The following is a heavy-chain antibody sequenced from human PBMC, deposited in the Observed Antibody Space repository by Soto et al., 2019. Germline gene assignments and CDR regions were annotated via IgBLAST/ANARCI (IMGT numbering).Heavy chain of an antibody. CDR1: GGTFSSYA. J-gene: IGHJ4*02. CDR2: IIPIFGTA. Sequence: GASVKVSCKASGGTFSSYAISWVRQAPGQGLEWMGGIIPIFGTANYAQKFQGRVTITADESTSTAYMELSSPRSEDTAVYYCARDNLFWSVQAQSRSSSSDYWGQGTLVTVSS. V-gene: IGHV1-69*13. D-gene: IGHD6-6*01. CDR3: ARDNLFWSVQAQSRSSSSDY.